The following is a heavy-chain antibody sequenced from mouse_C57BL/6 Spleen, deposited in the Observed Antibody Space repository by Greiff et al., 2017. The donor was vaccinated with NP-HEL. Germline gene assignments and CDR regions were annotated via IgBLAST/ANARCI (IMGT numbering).Heavy chain of an antibody. J-gene: IGHJ3*01. D-gene: IGHD1-1*01. Sequence: EVQLVESGGGLVQPGGSLKLSCAASGFTFSDYYMYWVRQTPEKRLEWVAYISNGGGSTYYPDTVKGRFPISRDNAKNTLYLQMSRLKSEDTAMYYCASPLLLRSAWFAYWGQGTLVTVSA. CDR1: GFTFSDYY. V-gene: IGHV5-12*01. CDR2: ISNGGGST. CDR3: ASPLLLRSAWFAY.